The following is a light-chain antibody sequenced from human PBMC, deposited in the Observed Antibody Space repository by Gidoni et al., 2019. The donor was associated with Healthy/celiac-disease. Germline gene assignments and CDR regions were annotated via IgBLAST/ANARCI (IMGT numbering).Light chain of an antibody. V-gene: IGKV1-27*01. CDR3: QKYNSAPQT. CDR2: AAS. CDR1: QGISNY. Sequence: DNKMTQSPSSLSASVGDRVTITCRASQGISNYLAWYQQKPGKVPKLLIYAASTLQSGAPSRFSGSGSGTDFTLTISSLQAEDVATYYCQKYNSAPQTFGQGTKVEIK. J-gene: IGKJ1*01.